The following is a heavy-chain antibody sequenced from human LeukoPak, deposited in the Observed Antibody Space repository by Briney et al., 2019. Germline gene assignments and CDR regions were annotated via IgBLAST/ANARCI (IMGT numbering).Heavy chain of an antibody. D-gene: IGHD2-21*02. V-gene: IGHV4-39*01. CDR3: ATYYCGGDCYSGYFDC. CDR2: IYYSGST. CDR1: GGSISSSSYY. Sequence: SETLSLTCTVSGGSISSSSYYWGWIRQPPGKGLEWIGNIYYSGSTYYNPSLKSRVTISVDTSKKQFSPKLSSVTAADTAVYYCATYYCGGDCYSGYFDCWGQGTLVTASS. J-gene: IGHJ4*02.